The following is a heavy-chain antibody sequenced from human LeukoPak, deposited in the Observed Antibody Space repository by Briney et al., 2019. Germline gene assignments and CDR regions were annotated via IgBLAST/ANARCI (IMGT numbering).Heavy chain of an antibody. V-gene: IGHV3-15*01. D-gene: IGHD3-22*01. CDR1: GFTFSNTW. J-gene: IGHJ4*02. CDR3: TTDPELVVLDY. CDR2: IKSKTDGGTT. Sequence: GGSLRLSCAASGFTFSNTWMSWVRQAPGKWLEWVGRIKSKTDGGTTDYAAPVKGRFTISRDDSENTLYLQMNSLKTEDTAVYYCTTDPELVVLDYWGQGTLVTVSS.